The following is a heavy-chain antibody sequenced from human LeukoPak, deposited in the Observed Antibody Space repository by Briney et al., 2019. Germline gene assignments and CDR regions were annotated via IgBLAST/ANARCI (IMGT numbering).Heavy chain of an antibody. CDR1: GGTFSSYA. D-gene: IGHD6-13*01. CDR3: ASSKQLGKVYYFDY. V-gene: IGHV1-69*05. CDR2: IIPIFGTA. J-gene: IGHJ4*02. Sequence: ASVKVSCKASGGTFSSYAISWVRQAPGQGLEWMGRIIPIFGTANYAQKFQGRVTITTDESTSTAYMELSSLRSEDTAVYYCASSKQLGKVYYFDYWGQGTLVTVSS.